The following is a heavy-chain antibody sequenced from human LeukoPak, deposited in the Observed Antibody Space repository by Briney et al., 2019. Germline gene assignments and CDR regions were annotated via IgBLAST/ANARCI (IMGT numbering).Heavy chain of an antibody. CDR3: ARGRRDSSGYYYFQSFDY. Sequence: GGSLRLSCAASGFTFSSYAMHWVRQAPGKGLEWVSGISWNSGSIGYADSVKGRFTISRDNAKNSLYLQMNSLRAEDTALYYCARGRRDSSGYYYFQSFDYWGQGTLVTVSS. J-gene: IGHJ4*02. CDR2: ISWNSGSI. D-gene: IGHD3-22*01. V-gene: IGHV3-9*01. CDR1: GFTFSSYA.